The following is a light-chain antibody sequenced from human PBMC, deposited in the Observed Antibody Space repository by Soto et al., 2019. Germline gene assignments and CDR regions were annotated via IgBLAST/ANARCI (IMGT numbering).Light chain of an antibody. CDR2: DVS. J-gene: IGLJ2*01. CDR1: SSDVGAYNY. V-gene: IGLV2-11*01. CDR3: CSYAGSYTYVV. Sequence: QSALTQPRSVSGSSGQSVTISCTGTSSDVGAYNYVSWYHHYPGKAPKLIIYDVSNRPSGVPDRFSGSKSGNTASLTISGLQAEDEGDYYCCSYAGSYTYVVFGGGTKLTVL.